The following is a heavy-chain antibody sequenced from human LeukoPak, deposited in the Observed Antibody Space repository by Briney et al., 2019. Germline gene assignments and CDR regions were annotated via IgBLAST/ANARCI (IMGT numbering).Heavy chain of an antibody. CDR3: AGLYGDYVGY. J-gene: IGHJ4*02. CDR1: GGTFSSYA. CDR2: IIPIFGTA. V-gene: IGHV1-69*05. D-gene: IGHD4-17*01. Sequence: SVKVSCEASGGTFSSYAISWVRQAPGQGLEWMGGIIPIFGTANYAQKFQGRVTITTDESTSTAYMELSSLRSGDTAVYYCAGLYGDYVGYWGQGTLVTVSS.